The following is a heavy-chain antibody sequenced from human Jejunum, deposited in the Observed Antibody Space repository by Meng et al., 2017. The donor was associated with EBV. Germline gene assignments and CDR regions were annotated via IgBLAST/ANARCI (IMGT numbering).Heavy chain of an antibody. Sequence: QVQLEESGPRLEKPSGTLSLTGVVAGGSISDNGWWGWVRQHPGKGLEWLGGIYHGGGTNYNPSLESRVTISVDKSKNQFSLKLNSVTVADTAVYYCAGNGYYALEYWGPGILVTVSS. CDR3: AGNGYYALEY. D-gene: IGHD3-22*01. CDR1: GGSISDNGW. V-gene: IGHV4-4*02. CDR2: IYHGGGT. J-gene: IGHJ4*02.